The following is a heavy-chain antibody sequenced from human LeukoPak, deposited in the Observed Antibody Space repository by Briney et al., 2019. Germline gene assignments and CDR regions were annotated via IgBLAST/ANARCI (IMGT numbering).Heavy chain of an antibody. V-gene: IGHV3-23*01. CDR2: ISGSGVST. D-gene: IGHD2-2*01. CDR3: AKYRSGVPAAIDY. Sequence: GGSLRLPCAASGFTFSSYAMSWARQAPGKGLVGVSAISGSGVSTYYADAVKGRFTISRDNSKNTLYLQMNSLRAEDTAVYYCAKYRSGVPAAIDYWGQGTLVTVSS. CDR1: GFTFSSYA. J-gene: IGHJ4*02.